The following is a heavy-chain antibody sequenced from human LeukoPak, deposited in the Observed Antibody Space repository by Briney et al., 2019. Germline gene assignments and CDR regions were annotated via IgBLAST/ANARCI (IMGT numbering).Heavy chain of an antibody. V-gene: IGHV3-9*01. CDR2: ISWNSGSI. D-gene: IGHD6-19*01. Sequence: GGSLRLSCAASGFTFSSYAMHWVRHAPGKGLEWVSGISWNSGSIGYADSVKGRFTISRDNAKNSLYLQMNSLRAEDTAVYYCAREGLRVLNQWLVRDYWGQGTLVTVSS. CDR1: GFTFSSYA. J-gene: IGHJ4*02. CDR3: AREGLRVLNQWLVRDY.